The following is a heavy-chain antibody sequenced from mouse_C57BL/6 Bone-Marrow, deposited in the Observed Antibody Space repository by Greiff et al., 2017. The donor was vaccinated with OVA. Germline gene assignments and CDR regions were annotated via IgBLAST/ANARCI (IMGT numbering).Heavy chain of an antibody. V-gene: IGHV5-6*01. J-gene: IGHJ4*01. Sequence: EVKLMESGGDLVKPGGSLKLSCAASGFTFSSYGMSWVRQTPDKRLEWVANISSGGSYTYYPDSVKGRFTISRDNAKNTLYLQMSSLKSEDTAMYYCASQMDYWDQGTSVTVSS. CDR3: ASQMDY. CDR1: GFTFSSYG. CDR2: ISSGGSYT.